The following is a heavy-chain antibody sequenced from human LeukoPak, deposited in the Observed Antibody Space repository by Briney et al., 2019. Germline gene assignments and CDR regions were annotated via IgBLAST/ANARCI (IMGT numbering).Heavy chain of an antibody. J-gene: IGHJ4*02. CDR2: ISSSSSYI. V-gene: IGHV3-21*01. CDR1: GFTFSCHS. CDR3: ARVGYCSGGSCYSFDY. D-gene: IGHD2-15*01. Sequence: GGSLRLSCAASGFTFSCHSLNWVRQAPGKGVEWVSSISSSSSYIYYADSVKGRFTISRDNAKNSLYLQMNSLRAQDTAVYYCARVGYCSGGSCYSFDYWGQGTLVTVSS.